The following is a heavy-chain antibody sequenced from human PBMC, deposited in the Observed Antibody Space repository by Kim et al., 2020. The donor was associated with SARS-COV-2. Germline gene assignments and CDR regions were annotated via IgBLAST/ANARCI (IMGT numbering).Heavy chain of an antibody. V-gene: IGHV4-59*01. Sequence: NSNPSLKSRVTISVDTSKNQFSLKLSAVAAADTAVYYCARENRGSGWFLYWGQGTLVTVSS. CDR3: ARENRGSGWFLY. J-gene: IGHJ4*02. D-gene: IGHD6-19*01.